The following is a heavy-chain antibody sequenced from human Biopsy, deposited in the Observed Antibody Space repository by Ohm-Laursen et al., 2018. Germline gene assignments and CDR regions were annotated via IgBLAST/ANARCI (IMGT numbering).Heavy chain of an antibody. CDR3: ATKLTGYFHH. Sequence: ASVKVSCTVPGRIFSNYGVNWVRQAPGQGLEWLGGNIPILGTGNSAQKFQDRATVAADTSTSIATMELRSLRSDDTAVYYCATKLTGYFHHWGQGTLVIVPS. J-gene: IGHJ1*01. V-gene: IGHV1-69*06. CDR1: GRIFSNYG. D-gene: IGHD3-9*01. CDR2: NIPILGTG.